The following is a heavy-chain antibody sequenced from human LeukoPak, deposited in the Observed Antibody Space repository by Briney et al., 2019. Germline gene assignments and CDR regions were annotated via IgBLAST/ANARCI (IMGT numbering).Heavy chain of an antibody. CDR2: INHSGST. CDR1: GGSFSGYY. Sequence: PSETLSLTCAVYGGSFSGYYWSWIRQPPGKGLEWIGEINHSGSTNYNPSLKSRVTLSVDTSKNQFPLKLSSVTAADTAVYYCARGDSSGWPQGIYYYMDVWGKGTTVTISS. D-gene: IGHD6-19*01. J-gene: IGHJ6*03. CDR3: ARGDSSGWPQGIYYYMDV. V-gene: IGHV4-34*01.